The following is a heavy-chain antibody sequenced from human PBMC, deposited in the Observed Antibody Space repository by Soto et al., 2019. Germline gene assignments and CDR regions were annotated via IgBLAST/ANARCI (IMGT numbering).Heavy chain of an antibody. V-gene: IGHV3-74*01. CDR1: GFTFSNYY. CDR3: ARSLSGVFEY. Sequence: GGSLRLSCAASGFTFSNYYMHWVRQAPGKGLVWVSRISGDESSTNYADSVKGRFTISRDNAKSSLFLQMNSLRAEDTAVYYCARSLSGVFEYWGQGILVTVSS. J-gene: IGHJ4*02. CDR2: ISGDESST. D-gene: IGHD3-10*01.